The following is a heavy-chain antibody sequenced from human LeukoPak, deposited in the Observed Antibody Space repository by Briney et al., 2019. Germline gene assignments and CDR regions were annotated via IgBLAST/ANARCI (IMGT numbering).Heavy chain of an antibody. D-gene: IGHD6-19*01. CDR3: ARDRRGSGWSSRMVYFDY. Sequence: GASVKVSCKASGYTFTSYGITWVRQAPGQGLEWMGWISGYNGHTNYAQKFQGRVTMTTDTSTSTAYMEVRSLRSDDTAVYYCARDRRGSGWSSRMVYFDYWGQGTLVTVSS. V-gene: IGHV1-18*01. J-gene: IGHJ4*02. CDR2: ISGYNGHT. CDR1: GYTFTSYG.